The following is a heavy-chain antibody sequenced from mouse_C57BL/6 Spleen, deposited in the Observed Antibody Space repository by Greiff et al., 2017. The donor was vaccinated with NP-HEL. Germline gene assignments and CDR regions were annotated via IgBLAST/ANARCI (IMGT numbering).Heavy chain of an antibody. J-gene: IGHJ4*01. V-gene: IGHV14-2*01. D-gene: IGHD2-4*01. CDR3: ASHYDYPYYAMDY. CDR2: IDPEDGET. CDR1: GFNIKDYY. Sequence: EVQLQQSGAELVKPGASVKLSCTASGFNIKDYYMHWVKQRPEQGLEWIGRIDPEDGETKYAPKFQGKATITAETSSNTAYLQLSILTSEDTAVYYCASHYDYPYYAMDYWGKGTSVTVSS.